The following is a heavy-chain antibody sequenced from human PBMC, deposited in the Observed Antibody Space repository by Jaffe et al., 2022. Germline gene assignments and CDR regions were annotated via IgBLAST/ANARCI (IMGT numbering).Heavy chain of an antibody. J-gene: IGHJ6*03. CDR1: GYTFTSYA. Sequence: QVQLVQSGSELKKPGASVKVSCKASGYTFTSYAMNWVRQAPGQGLEWMGWINTNTGNPTYAQGFTGRFVFSLDTSVSTAYLQISSLKAEDTAVYYCARDPPCGYSGYDCDYYYYYMDVWGKGTTVTVSS. V-gene: IGHV7-4-1*02. CDR3: ARDPPCGYSGYDCDYYYYYMDV. CDR2: INTNTGNP. D-gene: IGHD5-12*01.